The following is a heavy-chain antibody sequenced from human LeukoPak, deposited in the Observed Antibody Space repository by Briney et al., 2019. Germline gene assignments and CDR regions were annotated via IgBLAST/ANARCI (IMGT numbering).Heavy chain of an antibody. V-gene: IGHV1-46*03. D-gene: IGHD2-21*01. CDR1: GYTFIGYH. CDR2: INPSGGST. CDR3: ARYCGGDCLGYFQH. Sequence: ASVKVSCKASGYTFIGYHMHWVRQAPGQGLEWMGIINPSGGSTSYAQKFQGRVTMTRDTSTSTVYMELSSLRSEDTAVYYCARYCGGDCLGYFQHWGQGTLVTVSS. J-gene: IGHJ1*01.